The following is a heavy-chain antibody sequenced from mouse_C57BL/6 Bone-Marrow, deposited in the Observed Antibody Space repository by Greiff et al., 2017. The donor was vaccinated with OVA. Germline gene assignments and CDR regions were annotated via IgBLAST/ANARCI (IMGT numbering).Heavy chain of an antibody. D-gene: IGHD4-1*02. CDR3: ARLKNGNSRVYFDY. CDR1: GFTFSDYG. Sequence: EVMLVESGGGLVQPGGSLKLSCAASGFTFSDYGMAWVRQAPRKGPEWVAFISNLAYSIYYADTVTGRFTISRENAKNTLYLEMSSLRSEDTAMYYCARLKNGNSRVYFDYWGQGTTLTVSS. J-gene: IGHJ2*01. V-gene: IGHV5-15*01. CDR2: ISNLAYSI.